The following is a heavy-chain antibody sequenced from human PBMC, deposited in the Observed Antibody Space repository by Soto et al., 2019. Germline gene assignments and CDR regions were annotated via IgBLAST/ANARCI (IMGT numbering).Heavy chain of an antibody. CDR1: GFTFSSYG. CDR3: ARVNGWPYYFDY. CDR2: IWYDGSNK. D-gene: IGHD6-19*01. V-gene: IGHV3-33*01. Sequence: PGGSLRLSCAASGFTFSSYGMHWVRQAPGKGLEWVAVIWYDGSNKYYADSVKGRFTISRDNSKNTLYLQMNSLRAEDTAVYYCARVNGWPYYFDYWGQGTLVTVSS. J-gene: IGHJ4*02.